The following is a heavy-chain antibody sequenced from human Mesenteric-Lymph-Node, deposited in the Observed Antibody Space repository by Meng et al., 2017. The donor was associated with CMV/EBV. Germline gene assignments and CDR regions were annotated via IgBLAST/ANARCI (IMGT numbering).Heavy chain of an antibody. J-gene: IGHJ4*02. V-gene: IGHV3-23*03. D-gene: IGHD3-22*01. CDR3: AKDARYDSGGYYFDY. Sequence: GEPLKISCVASGFIFNEYSMTWVRQAPGKGLEWVSVIHSDSSMTYYADSVRGRFTISRDNFKNTLYRQMNSVRAEDTAIYYCAKDARYDSGGYYFDYWGQGTLVTVS. CDR1: GFIFNEYS. CDR2: IHSDSSMT.